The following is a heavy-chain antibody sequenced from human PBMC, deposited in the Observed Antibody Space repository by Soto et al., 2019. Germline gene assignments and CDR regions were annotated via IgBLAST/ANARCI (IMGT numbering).Heavy chain of an antibody. J-gene: IGHJ6*02. CDR3: ARAGVTIFGVVKARPYYYYGMDV. CDR1: GYTFTSYG. Sequence: ASVKVSCKASGYTFTSYGISWVRQAPGQGLEWMGWISAYNGNTNYAQKLQGRVTMTTDTSTSTAYMELRSLRSDDTAVYYCARAGVTIFGVVKARPYYYYGMDVWGQGTTVTVSS. D-gene: IGHD3-3*01. V-gene: IGHV1-18*01. CDR2: ISAYNGNT.